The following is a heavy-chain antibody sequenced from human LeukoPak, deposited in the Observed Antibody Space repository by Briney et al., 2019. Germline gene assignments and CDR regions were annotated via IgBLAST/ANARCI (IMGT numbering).Heavy chain of an antibody. J-gene: IGHJ3*02. CDR2: IYYSGST. Sequence: PSETLSLTCTVSGGSISSYYWSWIRQPPGKGLEWIGYIYYSGSTNYNPSLKSRVTISVDTSKNQFSLKLSSVTAADTAVYYCARPRNDYGDFDAFDIWGQGTMVTVSS. CDR3: ARPRNDYGDFDAFDI. V-gene: IGHV4-59*08. CDR1: GGSISSYY. D-gene: IGHD4-17*01.